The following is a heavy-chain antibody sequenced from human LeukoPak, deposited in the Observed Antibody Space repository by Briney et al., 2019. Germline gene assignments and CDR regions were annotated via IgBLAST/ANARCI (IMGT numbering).Heavy chain of an antibody. CDR1: GGTFSSYA. V-gene: IGHV1-69*05. CDR2: IIPIFGTA. Sequence: SVKVSCKASGGTFSSYAISWVRQAPGQGLEWMGRIIPIFGTANYAQKFQGRVTITTDESTSTAYMELSSLRSEDTAVYYCARSEDYYDSSGYYYGFDYWGQGTLVTVSS. CDR3: ARSEDYYDSSGYYYGFDY. D-gene: IGHD3-22*01. J-gene: IGHJ4*02.